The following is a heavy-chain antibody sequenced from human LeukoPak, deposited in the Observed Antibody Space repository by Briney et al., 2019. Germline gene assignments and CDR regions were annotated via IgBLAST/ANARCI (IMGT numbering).Heavy chain of an antibody. V-gene: IGHV3-9*01. J-gene: IGHJ6*03. CDR3: ARRRGLDYYMDV. CDR2: ISWNSGSI. D-gene: IGHD3/OR15-3a*01. CDR1: GFTFDDYA. Sequence: GGSLRLSCAASGFTFDDYAMHWVRQAPGKGLEWVSGISWNSGSIGYADSVKGRFTISRDNAKNSLYLQMNSLRAEDTAVYYCARRRGLDYYMDVWGKGTTVTVSS.